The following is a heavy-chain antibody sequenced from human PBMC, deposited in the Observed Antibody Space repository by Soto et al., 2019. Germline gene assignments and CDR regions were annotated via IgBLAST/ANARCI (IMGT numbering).Heavy chain of an antibody. CDR2: ISSDGSDI. Sequence: QVQLVESGGGVVQPGRSLRLSCAASGFTFSSYAMHWVRQAPGKGLEWVAVISSDGSDIYYADSVKGRFAISRDNSKNTLYVQLNRMRAEDTALYYCARDRQYGAGFIDVWGQGTTVTVSS. CDR1: GFTFSSYA. D-gene: IGHD3-10*01. CDR3: ARDRQYGAGFIDV. J-gene: IGHJ6*02. V-gene: IGHV3-30*09.